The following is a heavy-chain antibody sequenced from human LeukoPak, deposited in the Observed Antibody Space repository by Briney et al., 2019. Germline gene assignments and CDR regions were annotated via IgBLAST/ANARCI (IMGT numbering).Heavy chain of an antibody. D-gene: IGHD2-2*02. Sequence: ASVKVSCKASGYTFTSYDINWVRQATGQGLEWMGWMNPNSGNTGYAQKFQGRVTITRNTSISTAYMELSSLRSEDTAVYYCATGGPGYCSSTSCYTLGLYYYYYMDVWGKGTTVTVSS. V-gene: IGHV1-8*03. CDR1: GYTFTSYD. J-gene: IGHJ6*03. CDR3: ATGGPGYCSSTSCYTLGLYYYYYMDV. CDR2: MNPNSGNT.